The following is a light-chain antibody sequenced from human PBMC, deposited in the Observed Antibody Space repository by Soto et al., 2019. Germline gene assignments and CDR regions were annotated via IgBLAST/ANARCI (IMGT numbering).Light chain of an antibody. V-gene: IGKV1-9*01. CDR1: QGISSY. CDR3: QQHNSYPLT. CDR2: SAS. J-gene: IGKJ1*01. Sequence: DIQLTQSPSFLSASVGDRVTITCRASQGISSYLAWYQQQPGKAPKLLIYSASTLQSGVPSRFIGSGDGTGFALTISGLQREDFATYCSQQHNSYPLTFGQGNNVEI.